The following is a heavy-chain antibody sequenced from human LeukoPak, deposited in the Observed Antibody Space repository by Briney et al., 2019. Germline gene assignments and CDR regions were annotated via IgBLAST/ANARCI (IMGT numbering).Heavy chain of an antibody. CDR1: GGTFSSYA. D-gene: IGHD3-3*01. V-gene: IGHV1-8*03. Sequence: ASVKVSCKASGGTFSSYAISWVRQAPGQGLEWMGWMNPNSGNTGYAQKFQGRVTITRNTSISTAYMELSSLRSEDTAVYYCARDYYDFWSGLDAFDIWGQGTMVTVSS. CDR3: ARDYYDFWSGLDAFDI. CDR2: MNPNSGNT. J-gene: IGHJ3*02.